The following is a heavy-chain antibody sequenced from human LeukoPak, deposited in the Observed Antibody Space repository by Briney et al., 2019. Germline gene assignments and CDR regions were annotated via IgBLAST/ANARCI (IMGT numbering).Heavy chain of an antibody. Sequence: SETLSLTCTVSGGSISGRSWSWIRQPPGKGLEWIGYILASGKTNYNPSLQSRVTISVDTSKNQFSLRLSSVTAADTAVYFCARGSGWYDPWGQGTLVAVSS. CDR3: ARGSGWYDP. CDR2: ILASGKT. D-gene: IGHD3-3*01. CDR1: GGSISGRS. V-gene: IGHV4-59*11. J-gene: IGHJ5*02.